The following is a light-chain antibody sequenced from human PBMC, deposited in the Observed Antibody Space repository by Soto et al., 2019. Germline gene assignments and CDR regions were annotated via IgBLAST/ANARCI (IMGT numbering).Light chain of an antibody. Sequence: EIVLTQSPGTLSLSPGERATLXCRPSQSISSSYLAWYQQKPGQAPRLLIYGASTRATGIPDRFSGSGSGTDFTLTISRLESEDFAVYYCQQYGSSPRTFGQGTKVDNK. CDR2: GAS. V-gene: IGKV3-20*01. CDR1: QSISSSY. CDR3: QQYGSSPRT. J-gene: IGKJ1*01.